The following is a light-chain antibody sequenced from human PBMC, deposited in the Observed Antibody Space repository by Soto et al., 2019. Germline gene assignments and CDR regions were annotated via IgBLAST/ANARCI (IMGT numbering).Light chain of an antibody. CDR1: SSNIGAGYD. V-gene: IGLV1-40*01. CDR3: QSYDSSLSGYV. J-gene: IGLJ1*01. Sequence: QSVLTQPPSVSGAPGQRITISCTGSSSNIGAGYDVHWYQQLPGTAPKLLIYGNSNRPSGVPDRFSGSKSGTSASLAITGLQAEDEADYCCQSYDSSLSGYVFGTVTKLTVL. CDR2: GNS.